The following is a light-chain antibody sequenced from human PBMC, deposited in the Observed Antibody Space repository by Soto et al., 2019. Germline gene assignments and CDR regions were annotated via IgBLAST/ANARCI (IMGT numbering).Light chain of an antibody. V-gene: IGKV3-11*01. J-gene: IGKJ2*01. CDR1: QSVTSS. Sequence: EIVLTQSPATLSLSPGERATLSCRASQSVTSSLAWYQQKPGQAPRLLMYDASNRATGIPARFSGSGSGTDFTLTIRSLEPEAFAVYACKHRRDWPPMYTFGQGTQLEIK. CDR3: KHRRDWPPMYT. CDR2: DAS.